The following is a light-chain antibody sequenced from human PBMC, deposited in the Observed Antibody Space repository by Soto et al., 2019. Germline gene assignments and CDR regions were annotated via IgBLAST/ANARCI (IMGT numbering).Light chain of an antibody. V-gene: IGKV3-15*01. CDR1: QSINSN. CDR3: QQYNNWPRT. Sequence: EIVMAQSPATLSVCPGERATLSCRASQSINSNLAWNQQMPGQAPRLLIYGASTRATGIPARFSGSGSGTEFTLTISSLQSEDFAVYSCQQYNNWPRTFGQGTKVEIK. CDR2: GAS. J-gene: IGKJ1*01.